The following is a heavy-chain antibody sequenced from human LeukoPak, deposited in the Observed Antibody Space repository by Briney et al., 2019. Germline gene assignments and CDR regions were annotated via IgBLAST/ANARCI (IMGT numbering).Heavy chain of an antibody. Sequence: PSETLSLTCAVYGVSFSGYYWSWIRQPPGKGLEWIGEINHSGNTNYNPSLESRVTILVDASKNQFSLKLSSVTAADTAVYYCARGRSCSGGGCYPITLDYWGQGTLLTVSS. CDR2: INHSGNT. J-gene: IGHJ4*02. CDR1: GVSFSGYY. V-gene: IGHV4-34*01. CDR3: ARGRSCSGGGCYPITLDY. D-gene: IGHD2-15*01.